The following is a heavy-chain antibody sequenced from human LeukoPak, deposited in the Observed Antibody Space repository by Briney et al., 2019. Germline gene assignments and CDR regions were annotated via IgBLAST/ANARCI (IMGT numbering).Heavy chain of an antibody. V-gene: IGHV1-2*02. D-gene: IGHD3-22*01. J-gene: IGHJ4*02. CDR1: GYTLTDYY. CDR2: INRNSGGT. CDR3: ATGDMDDSSVIGLDC. Sequence: ASVKVSCTASGYTLTDYYIHWVRQAPGHGLEWMGWINRNSGGTNYAQKFQGRVAMTRDTSLTTAYMELSRLTSDDTAVYYCATGDMDDSSVIGLDCWGQGSLATVSS.